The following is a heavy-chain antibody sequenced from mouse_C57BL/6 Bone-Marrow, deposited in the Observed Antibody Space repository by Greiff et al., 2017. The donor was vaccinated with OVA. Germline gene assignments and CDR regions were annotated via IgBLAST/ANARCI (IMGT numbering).Heavy chain of an antibody. CDR3: ARDYYVTSPRYFDY. J-gene: IGHJ2*01. D-gene: IGHD1-1*01. V-gene: IGHV1-59*01. Sequence: VKLQQPGAELVRPGTSVKLSCKASGYTFTSYWMHWVKQRPGQGLEWIGVIDPSDSYTNYNQKFKGKATLTVDTSSSTAYMQLSSLTSEDSAVYYCARDYYVTSPRYFDYWGQGTTLTVSS. CDR2: IDPSDSYT. CDR1: GYTFTSYW.